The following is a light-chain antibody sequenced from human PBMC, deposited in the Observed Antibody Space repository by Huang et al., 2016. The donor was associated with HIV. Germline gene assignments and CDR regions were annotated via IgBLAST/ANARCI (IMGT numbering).Light chain of an antibody. J-gene: IGKJ2*01. V-gene: IGKV1-39*01. CDR2: GAS. Sequence: DIQMTQSPSSLSAFVGDRVIITCRAGQSVDKYLNWYQQMPGRAPKLLIYGASSLQGGVSSRFSVSVSGTDFTLTIKILRPEDAATYFCQQSYRIPRTFGQGTLLEI. CDR3: QQSYRIPRT. CDR1: QSVDKY.